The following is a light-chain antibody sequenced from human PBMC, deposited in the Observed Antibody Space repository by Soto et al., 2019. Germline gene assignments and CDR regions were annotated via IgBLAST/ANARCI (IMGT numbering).Light chain of an antibody. V-gene: IGLV2-23*01. Sequence: QSALTQPASLSGSPGQSITISCTGTSRDVGSYNLVSWYQQHPGNAPKLIIYEGTKRPSGVSYRFSGSKSGNTASLTISGLQEEDEGDYQCCSFAGSSTYVFGTGTKVTVL. CDR2: EGT. J-gene: IGLJ1*01. CDR1: SRDVGSYNL. CDR3: CSFAGSSTYV.